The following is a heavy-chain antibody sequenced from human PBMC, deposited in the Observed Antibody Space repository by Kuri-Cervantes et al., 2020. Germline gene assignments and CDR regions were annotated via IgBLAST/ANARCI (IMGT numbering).Heavy chain of an antibody. J-gene: IGHJ4*02. CDR1: GFTVSSNY. CDR3: AKQRPGGLFDS. CDR2: IYSGGST. Sequence: GGSLRLSCAASGFTVSSNYMSWVRQAPGKGLEWVSVIYSGGSTYYADSVKGRFTISRDNSKSTLSLQMSSLGAEDTAVYYCAKQRPGGLFDSWGQGTLVTVSS. V-gene: IGHV3-66*04.